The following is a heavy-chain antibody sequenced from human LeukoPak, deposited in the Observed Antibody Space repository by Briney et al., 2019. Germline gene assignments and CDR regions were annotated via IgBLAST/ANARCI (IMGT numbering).Heavy chain of an antibody. CDR2: INPNSGGT. Sequence: ASVKVSCKASGYTFTGYYMHWVRQAPGQGLEWMGWINPNSGGTNYAQKFQGRVTMTRDTSISTAYMELSRLRSDDAAVCYCARLGITMVRGVPWWFDPWGQGTLVTVSS. D-gene: IGHD3-10*01. V-gene: IGHV1-2*02. J-gene: IGHJ5*02. CDR3: ARLGITMVRGVPWWFDP. CDR1: GYTFTGYY.